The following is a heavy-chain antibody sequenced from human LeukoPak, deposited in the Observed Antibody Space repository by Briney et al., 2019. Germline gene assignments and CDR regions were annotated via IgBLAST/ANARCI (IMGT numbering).Heavy chain of an antibody. CDR1: QFIFSTYA. CDR3: AKRGPVTGTKYFDY. V-gene: IGHV3-23*01. D-gene: IGHD6-19*01. Sequence: GGSLRLSCAASQFIFSTYAMSWVRQAPGKGLEWVSGISDNGGTAYYADSVKGWFTISRDNSKNTLYLQMNSLRAEDTAVYYCAKRGPVTGTKYFDYWGQGTLVTVSS. J-gene: IGHJ4*02. CDR2: ISDNGGTA.